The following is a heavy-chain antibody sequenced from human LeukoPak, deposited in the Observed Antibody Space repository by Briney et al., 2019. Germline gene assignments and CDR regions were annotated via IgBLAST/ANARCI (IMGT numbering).Heavy chain of an antibody. CDR3: ARAGNAALRYFDWLISTKDAFDI. J-gene: IGHJ3*02. Sequence: ASVKVSCKASGYTFTSYGISWVRQAPGQGLEWMGWISAYNGNTNYAQKLQGRVTMTTDTSTSTAYMELRSLRSDDTAVYYCARAGNAALRYFDWLISTKDAFDIWGQGTMVTVSS. D-gene: IGHD3-9*01. CDR2: ISAYNGNT. V-gene: IGHV1-18*01. CDR1: GYTFTSYG.